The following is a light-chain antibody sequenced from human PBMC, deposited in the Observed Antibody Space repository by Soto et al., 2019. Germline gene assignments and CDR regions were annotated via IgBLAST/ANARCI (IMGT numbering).Light chain of an antibody. Sequence: DIHLTHSPPSLSSSVLDIFTITCLASQSISPFLNWYQCKPGKPPKLLIYESSNLRGGVSSRFSGSGSGTDFTLTIDRLQSDDFATYYCQHSSSDLITFGQGTRLEIK. J-gene: IGKJ5*01. CDR3: QHSSSDLIT. V-gene: IGKV1-39*01. CDR1: QSISPF. CDR2: ESS.